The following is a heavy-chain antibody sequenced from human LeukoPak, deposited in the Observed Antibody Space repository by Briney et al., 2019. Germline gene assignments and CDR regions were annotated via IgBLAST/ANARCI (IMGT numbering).Heavy chain of an antibody. CDR3: ATQKGSDSSPDAFDI. CDR2: FDPEDGET. D-gene: IGHD3-22*01. V-gene: IGHV1-24*01. J-gene: IGHJ3*02. CDR1: GYTLTELS. Sequence: GASVKVSCKVSGYTLTELSMHWVRQAPGKGLEWMGGFDPEDGETIYAQKFQGRVTMTEDTSTDTAYMELSSLRSEDTAVYYCATQKGSDSSPDAFDIWGQGTMVTVSS.